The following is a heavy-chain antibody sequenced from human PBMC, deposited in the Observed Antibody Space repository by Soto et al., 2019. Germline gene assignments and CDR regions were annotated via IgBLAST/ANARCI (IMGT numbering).Heavy chain of an antibody. Sequence: EVQLLESGGGLVQPGGSLRLSCAASGFTFSSYAMTWVRQAPGKGLEWVSTIGAGGRSTYSADSVKGRFTISRDNSKNTLYLQMNSLRAGDTAVYYCAKIRPSIDSWGQGTLVTVSS. CDR3: AKIRPSIDS. CDR1: GFTFSSYA. CDR2: IGAGGRST. D-gene: IGHD3-16*01. V-gene: IGHV3-23*01. J-gene: IGHJ4*02.